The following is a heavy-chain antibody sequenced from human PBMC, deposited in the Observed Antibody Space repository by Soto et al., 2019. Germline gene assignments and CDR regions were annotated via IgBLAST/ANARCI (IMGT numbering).Heavy chain of an antibody. CDR2: INHSGST. D-gene: IGHD2-15*01. CDR3: ARGYGYCSGGSCPIDY. J-gene: IGHJ4*02. Sequence: SETLSLTCTVSGGSISSGGYYLSWIRQPPGKGLEWIGEINHSGSTNYNPSLKSRVTISVDTSKNQFSLKLSSVTAADTAVYYCARGYGYCSGGSCPIDYWGQGTLVTVSS. CDR1: GGSISSGGYY. V-gene: IGHV4-39*07.